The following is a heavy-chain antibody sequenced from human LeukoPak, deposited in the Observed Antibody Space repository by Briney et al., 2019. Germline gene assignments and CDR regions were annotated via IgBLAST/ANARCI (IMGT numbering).Heavy chain of an antibody. CDR3: ARAHRGGSYYPKYYFDY. J-gene: IGHJ4*02. CDR2: IYHSGST. CDR1: GGSISSSGYY. D-gene: IGHD1-26*01. Sequence: PSQTLSLTCTVSGGSISSSGYYWSWIRQPPGKGLEWIGYIYHSGSTYYNPSLKSRVTISVDRSKNQFSLKLSSVTAADTVVYYCARAHRGGSYYPKYYFDYWGQGTLVTVSS. V-gene: IGHV4-30-2*01.